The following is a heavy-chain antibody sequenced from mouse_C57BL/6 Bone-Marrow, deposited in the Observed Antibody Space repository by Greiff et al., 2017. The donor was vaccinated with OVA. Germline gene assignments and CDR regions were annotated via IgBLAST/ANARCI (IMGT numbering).Heavy chain of an antibody. J-gene: IGHJ2*01. CDR1: GYTFTSYG. V-gene: IGHV1-81*01. CDR2: IYPRSGNT. CDR3: ARGDGSRYFDY. Sequence: QVHVKQSGAELARPGASVKLSCKASGYTFTSYGISWVKQRTGQGLEWIGEIYPRSGNTYYNEKFKGKATLTADKSSSTAYMELRSLTSEDSAVYFCARGDGSRYFDYWGQGTTLTVSS. D-gene: IGHD1-1*01.